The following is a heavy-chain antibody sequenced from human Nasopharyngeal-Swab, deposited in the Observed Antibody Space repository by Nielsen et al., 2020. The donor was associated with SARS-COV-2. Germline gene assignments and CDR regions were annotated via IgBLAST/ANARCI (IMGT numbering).Heavy chain of an antibody. CDR3: ARGGPIGL. CDR2: INTNTAKP. J-gene: IGHJ4*02. CDR1: GYTFTDES. V-gene: IGHV7-4-1*02. Sequence: SVTVSCKDSGYTFTDESINWVRQAPGQGLEWMGWINTNTAKPTYAQAFKGRFVFSLDTSVSTAYLQINRLKTEETAIYYCARGGPIGLWGQGTLVTVSS. D-gene: IGHD1-26*01.